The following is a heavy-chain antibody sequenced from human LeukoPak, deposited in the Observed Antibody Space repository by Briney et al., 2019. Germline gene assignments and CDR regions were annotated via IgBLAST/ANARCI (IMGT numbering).Heavy chain of an antibody. J-gene: IGHJ5*02. V-gene: IGHV4-34*01. CDR2: INHSGST. CDR1: GGSFSGYY. D-gene: IGHD1-26*01. Sequence: PSETLSLTCAVYGGSFSGYYWSWIRQPPGKGLEWIGEINHSGSTNYNPSLKSRVTISVDTSKNQFSLKLSSVTAADTAVYYCARGGRSHDSRWFDPWGQGTLVTVSS. CDR3: ARGGRSHDSRWFDP.